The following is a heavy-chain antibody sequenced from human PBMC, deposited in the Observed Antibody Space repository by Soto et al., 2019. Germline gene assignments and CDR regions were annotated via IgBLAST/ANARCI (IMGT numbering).Heavy chain of an antibody. CDR2: INHSGST. D-gene: IGHD2-2*01. CDR1: GGSFSGYY. CDR3: AVNGRYCSSTSCYGVDYYYHYMDV. Sequence: SETLSLACAVYGGSFSGYYWSWIRQPPGKGLEWIGEINHSGSTNYNPSLKSRVTISVDTSKNQFSLKLSSVTAADTAVYYCAVNGRYCSSTSCYGVDYYYHYMDVWGKGTTVTVS. V-gene: IGHV4-34*01. J-gene: IGHJ6*03.